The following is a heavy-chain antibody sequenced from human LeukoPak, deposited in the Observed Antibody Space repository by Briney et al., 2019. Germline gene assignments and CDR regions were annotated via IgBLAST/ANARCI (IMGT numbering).Heavy chain of an antibody. D-gene: IGHD3-3*01. V-gene: IGHV5-51*01. J-gene: IGHJ3*02. CDR3: ARSYYDFWSGYYDAFDI. CDR2: IYPGDSDT. CDR1: GYSFTSYW. Sequence: KVGESLKISCKGSGYSFTSYWIGWVRQMPGKGLEWMGIIYPGDSDTRYSPSFQGQVTISADKSISTAYLQWSSLKASDTAMYYCARSYYDFWSGYYDAFDIWGQGTMVTVSS.